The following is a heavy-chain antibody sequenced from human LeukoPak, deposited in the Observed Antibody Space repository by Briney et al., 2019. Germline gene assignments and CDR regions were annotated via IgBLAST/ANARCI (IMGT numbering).Heavy chain of an antibody. J-gene: IGHJ6*03. D-gene: IGHD5-24*01. CDR2: ISGSGDST. CDR3: AKADRWSTYYYYYMDV. V-gene: IGHV3-23*01. CDR1: GFTFSRYD. Sequence: SGGSLRLSCAASSGFTFSRYDMTWVRQAPGKGLEWVSGISGSGDSTYYADSVKGRFTISRDNSKNTLYLQMNSLRAEDTAVYYCAKADRWSTYYYYYMDVWGEGTTVTVSS.